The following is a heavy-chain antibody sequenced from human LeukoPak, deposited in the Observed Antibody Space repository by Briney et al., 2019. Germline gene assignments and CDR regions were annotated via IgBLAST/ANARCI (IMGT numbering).Heavy chain of an antibody. D-gene: IGHD3-10*01. CDR1: GGSLSSYY. J-gene: IGHJ6*02. CDR2: IYYSGST. V-gene: IGHV4-59*01. CDR3: ARERITMVRGDGMDV. Sequence: SETLSLTCTVSGGSLSSYYWSWIRQPPGKGLEWIGYIYYSGSTNYNPSLKSRVTISVDTSKNQFSLKLSSVTAADTAVYYCARERITMVRGDGMDVWGQGTTVTVSS.